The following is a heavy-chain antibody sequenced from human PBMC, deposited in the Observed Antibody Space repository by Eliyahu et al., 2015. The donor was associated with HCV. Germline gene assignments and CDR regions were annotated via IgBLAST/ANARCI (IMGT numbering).Heavy chain of an antibody. V-gene: IGHV4-31*03. D-gene: IGHD2-2*02. Sequence: QVQLQESGPGLVKPSQTLSLTCTVSGGSITSGDYYWNWIRQPPGKGLEWIGYIXYSGSTYYNPSLKSRVTISVDTSKNQFSLKVSSVTAADAAVYYCARGVPNQLLYSAFDYWGQGNLVTVSS. CDR2: IXYSGST. CDR3: ARGVPNQLLYSAFDY. J-gene: IGHJ4*02. CDR1: GGSITSGDYY.